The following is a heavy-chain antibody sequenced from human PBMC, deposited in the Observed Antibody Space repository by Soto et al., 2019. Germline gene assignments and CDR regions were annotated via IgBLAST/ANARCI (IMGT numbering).Heavy chain of an antibody. CDR3: ARSHYTYGLLIDY. CDR1: GDSITTNGYY. J-gene: IGHJ4*02. D-gene: IGHD2-8*01. CDR2: VYSTGST. V-gene: IGHV4-39*01. Sequence: WETLSLTCSVSGDSITTNGYYWGWIRQPPVKGLQWIGNVYSTGSTFSHPSLTSRVFISVDTSKNKFSLRLTSVTAADTAVYYCARSHYTYGLLIDYWGPGIMVTVSS.